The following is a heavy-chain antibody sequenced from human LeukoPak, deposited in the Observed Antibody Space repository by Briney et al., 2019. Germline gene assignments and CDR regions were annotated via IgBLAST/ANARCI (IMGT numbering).Heavy chain of an antibody. Sequence: KPSETLSLTCTVSGGSISSSSYYWGWIRQPPGKGLEWIGSIYYSGSTYYNPSLKSRVTISVDTSKNQFSLKLSSVTAADTAVYYCARWWCITIFGVPYWGTNNWFDPWGQGTLVTVSS. CDR3: ARWWCITIFGVPYWGTNNWFDP. V-gene: IGHV4-39*01. CDR1: GGSISSSSYY. J-gene: IGHJ5*02. CDR2: IYYSGST. D-gene: IGHD3-3*01.